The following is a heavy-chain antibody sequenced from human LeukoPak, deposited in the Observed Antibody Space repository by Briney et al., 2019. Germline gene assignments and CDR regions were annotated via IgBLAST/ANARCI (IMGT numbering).Heavy chain of an antibody. CDR1: GFSFSSYW. J-gene: IGHJ5*02. Sequence: QFGGSLRLSCAASGFSFSSYWMHWVRQAPGKGLVWVSRIKSDGSSTSYADSVKDRFTISRDNAKNTLYLHMNSLRAEDTAVYYCARERGDPNRFDPWGQGTLVTVSS. V-gene: IGHV3-74*01. D-gene: IGHD4-17*01. CDR2: IKSDGSST. CDR3: ARERGDPNRFDP.